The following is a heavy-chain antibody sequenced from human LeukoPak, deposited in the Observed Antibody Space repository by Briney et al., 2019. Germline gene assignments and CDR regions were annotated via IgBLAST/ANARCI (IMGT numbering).Heavy chain of an antibody. J-gene: IGHJ5*02. V-gene: IGHV4-59*08. D-gene: IGHD2-8*01. CDR1: GGSISNYY. CDR3: ARRVIMSAAGVPDTWLDP. CDR2: ISYSGGT. Sequence: SETLSLTCTVSGGSISNYYWNWIRQPPGKGLEWVGHISYSGGTKYNPSLQSRVTISVDTSKNQFSLNLSSVTAADTAVYYCARRVIMSAAGVPDTWLDPWGQGILVTVSS.